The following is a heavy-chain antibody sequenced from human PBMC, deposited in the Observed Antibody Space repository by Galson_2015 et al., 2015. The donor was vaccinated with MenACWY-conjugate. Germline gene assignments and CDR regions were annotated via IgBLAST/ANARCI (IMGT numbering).Heavy chain of an antibody. J-gene: IGHJ6*02. D-gene: IGHD3-3*01. CDR3: AILESSEYYYYYYGMDV. V-gene: IGHV3-74*01. CDR1: GFTFSSYW. CDR2: INSDGSST. Sequence: LRLSCAASGFTFSSYWMHWVRQAPGKGLVWVSRINSDGSSTSYADSVKGRFTISRDNAKNTLYLQMNSLRAEDTAVYYCAILESSEYYYYYYGMDVWGQGTMVTVSS.